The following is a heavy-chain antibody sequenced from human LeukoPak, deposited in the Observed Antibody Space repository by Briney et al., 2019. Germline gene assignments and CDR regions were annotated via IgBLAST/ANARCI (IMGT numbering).Heavy chain of an antibody. Sequence: GGPLRLSCAASGFTFSDYYMSWIRQAPGKGLEWVSYISSSSSYTNYADSVKGRFTISRDNAKNSLYLQMNSLRAEDTAVYYCARERYFDWSRDYYGMDVWGKGTTVTVSS. CDR1: GFTFSDYY. CDR3: ARERYFDWSRDYYGMDV. CDR2: ISSSSSYT. V-gene: IGHV3-11*06. J-gene: IGHJ6*04. D-gene: IGHD3-9*01.